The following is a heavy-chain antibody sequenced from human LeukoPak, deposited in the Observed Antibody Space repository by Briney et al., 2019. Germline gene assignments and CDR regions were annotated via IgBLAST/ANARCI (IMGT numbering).Heavy chain of an antibody. CDR3: TTGLLLWFGEFNY. D-gene: IGHD3-10*01. CDR1: GFTFSNAW. CDR2: IKSKTDGGTT. V-gene: IGHV3-15*01. Sequence: GGSLRLSCAASGFTFSNAWMRWVRQAPGKGLEWVGRIKSKTDGGTTDYAAPVKSRFTISRDDSKNTLYLQMNSLKTEDTAVYYCTTGLLLWFGEFNYWGQGTLVTVSS. J-gene: IGHJ4*02.